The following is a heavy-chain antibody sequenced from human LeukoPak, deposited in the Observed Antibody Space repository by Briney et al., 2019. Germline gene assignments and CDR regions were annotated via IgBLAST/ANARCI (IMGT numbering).Heavy chain of an antibody. V-gene: IGHV4-4*02. J-gene: IGHJ4*02. Sequence: SETLSLTCAASGGSISSSNWWSWVRQPPGKGLEWIGEIYHSGSTNYNPSLKSRVTISVDTSRNQFSLKLSSVTAADTAVYYCASYGSGSYRASDYWGQGTLVTVSS. CDR1: GGSISSSNW. D-gene: IGHD3-10*01. CDR2: IYHSGST. CDR3: ASYGSGSYRASDY.